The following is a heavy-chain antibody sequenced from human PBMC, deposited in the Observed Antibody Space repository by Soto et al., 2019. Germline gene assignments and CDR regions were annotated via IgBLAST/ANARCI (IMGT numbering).Heavy chain of an antibody. CDR2: INAGNGNT. D-gene: IGHD1-26*01. Sequence: QVQLVQSGAEEKKPGASVKVSCKASGYTFTSYAMHWVRQAPGQRLEWMGWINAGNGNTKYSQKFQGRVTITRDTSASTAYMKLSSLRSEDTAVYYCARVLVGATPVDYWGQGTLVTVSS. CDR1: GYTFTSYA. J-gene: IGHJ4*02. V-gene: IGHV1-3*05. CDR3: ARVLVGATPVDY.